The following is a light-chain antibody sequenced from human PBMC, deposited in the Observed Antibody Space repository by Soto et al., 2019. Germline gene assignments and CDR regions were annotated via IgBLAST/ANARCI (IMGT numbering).Light chain of an antibody. CDR3: CSYAGSVV. V-gene: IGLV2-23*01. CDR2: EGS. Sequence: QSVLTQPASVSGSPGQSITISCTGTSSDVGSYNLVSWYQQHPGKAPKLTIYEGSKRPSGVSNRCSGSKSGNPAALTISGLQAEGEAYYYCCSYAGSVVFGGGTKLTVL. J-gene: IGLJ2*01. CDR1: SSDVGSYNL.